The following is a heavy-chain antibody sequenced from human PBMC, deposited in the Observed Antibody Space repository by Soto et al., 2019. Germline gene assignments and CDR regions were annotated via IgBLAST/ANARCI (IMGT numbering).Heavy chain of an antibody. CDR3: ARGSGNYYYGMDV. CDR1: GFTFSSYG. D-gene: IGHD3-10*01. V-gene: IGHV3-33*01. J-gene: IGHJ6*02. CDR2: IWYDGSNE. Sequence: GGSLRLSCAASGFTFSSYGMHWVRQAPGKGLEWVAVIWYDGSNENYADSVKGRFSISRDNSKNTLYVEMNSLRAEDTAVYYCARGSGNYYYGMDVWGQGTTVTVSS.